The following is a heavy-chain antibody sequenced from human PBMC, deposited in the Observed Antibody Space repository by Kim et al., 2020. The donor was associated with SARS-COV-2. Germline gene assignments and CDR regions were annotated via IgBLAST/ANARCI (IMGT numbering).Heavy chain of an antibody. J-gene: IGHJ4*02. CDR3: ARERRGGSYNDY. D-gene: IGHD2-15*01. V-gene: IGHV4-34*01. Sequence: KDNASRKSRVTISGDTSKNQFSLKVSSVTAADTAVYYCARERRGGSYNDYWGQGTLVTVSS.